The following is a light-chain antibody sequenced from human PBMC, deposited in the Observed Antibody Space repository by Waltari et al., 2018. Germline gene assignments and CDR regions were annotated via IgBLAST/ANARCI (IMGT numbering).Light chain of an antibody. Sequence: AIRITQSPSSLSASTGDRVTITCRASQGISSYLAWYQQKPGKAPKLLIYAASTLKSGGPSRFSGSGSGTDFTLTISCLQSEDFATYYCQQYYSYPRTFGQGTKVEIK. V-gene: IGKV1-8*01. CDR2: AAS. J-gene: IGKJ1*01. CDR1: QGISSY. CDR3: QQYYSYPRT.